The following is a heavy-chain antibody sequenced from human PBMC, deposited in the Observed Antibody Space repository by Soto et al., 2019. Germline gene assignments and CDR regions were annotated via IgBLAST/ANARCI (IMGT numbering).Heavy chain of an antibody. CDR1: RFMFSRYA. CDR2: ISGSGGST. V-gene: IGHV3-23*01. D-gene: IGHD5-12*01. Sequence: EVQLLESGGGLVQPGGSLRLSCAASRFMFSRYAMSWVRQAPGKGLEWVSGISGSGGSTWYADSVKGRFTISRDNSKNMVYLQMNSLRVEDTAQYFCVEEWTPRRAFDSWGQGTQVTVSS. CDR3: VEEWTPRRAFDS. J-gene: IGHJ4*02.